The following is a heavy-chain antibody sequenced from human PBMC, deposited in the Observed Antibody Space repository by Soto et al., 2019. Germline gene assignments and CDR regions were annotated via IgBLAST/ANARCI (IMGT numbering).Heavy chain of an antibody. CDR1: GFTFSSYG. CDR3: AKGKRGYSSSSGYYGMDV. D-gene: IGHD6-6*01. V-gene: IGHV3-30*18. CDR2: ISYDGSNK. Sequence: VGSLRLSCAASGFTFSSYGMHWVRQAPGKGLEWVAVISYDGSNKYYADSVKGRFTISRGNSKNTLYLQMNSLRAEDTAVYYCAKGKRGYSSSSGYYGMDVWGQGTTVTV. J-gene: IGHJ6*02.